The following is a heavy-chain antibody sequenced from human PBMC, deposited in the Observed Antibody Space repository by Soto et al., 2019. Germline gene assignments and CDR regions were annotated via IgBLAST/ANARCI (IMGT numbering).Heavy chain of an antibody. J-gene: IGHJ4*02. D-gene: IGHD3-9*01. CDR1: GGSISSSSYY. V-gene: IGHV4-39*01. CDR3: ARGYDILTGYYKGYFDY. CDR2: TYYSGST. Sequence: SETLSLTCTVSGGSISSSSYYWGWIRQPPGKGLEWIGSTYYSGSTYYNPSLKSRVTISVDTSKNQFSLKLSSVTAADTAVYYCARGYDILTGYYKGYFDYWGQGTLVTVSS.